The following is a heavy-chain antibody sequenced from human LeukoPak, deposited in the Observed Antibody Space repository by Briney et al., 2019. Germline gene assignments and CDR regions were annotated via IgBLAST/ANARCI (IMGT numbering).Heavy chain of an antibody. D-gene: IGHD6-19*01. Sequence: GGSLRLSCAASGFTFSSYAMNWVRQAPGKGLEWVSAINGSGGSTYYADSVKGRFTISRDNSKNTLYLQMNSLRAEDTAVYYCARGHSGWYDYWGQGTLVTVSS. J-gene: IGHJ4*02. V-gene: IGHV3-23*01. CDR3: ARGHSGWYDY. CDR2: INGSGGST. CDR1: GFTFSSYA.